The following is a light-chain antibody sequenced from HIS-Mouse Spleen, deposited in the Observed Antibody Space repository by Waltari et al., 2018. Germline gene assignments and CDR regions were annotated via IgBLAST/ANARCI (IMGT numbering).Light chain of an antibody. Sequence: QSALTQPASVSGSPGQSITISCTGTSSDVGSYNLVPWYQQHPGKAPKLMIYEGSKRPSGVSTRFSGSTSGNTASLTISGLQAEDEADYYCCSYAGSITFEVFGGGTKLTVL. CDR1: SSDVGSYNL. J-gene: IGLJ2*01. V-gene: IGLV2-23*03. CDR3: CSYAGSITFEV. CDR2: EGS.